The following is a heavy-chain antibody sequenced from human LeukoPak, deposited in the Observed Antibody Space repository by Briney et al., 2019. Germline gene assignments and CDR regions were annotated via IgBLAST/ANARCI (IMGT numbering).Heavy chain of an antibody. CDR3: ASSSMSGSYWGDAFDI. CDR2: ISGSDGRT. V-gene: IGHV3-23*01. D-gene: IGHD1-26*01. Sequence: TGGTLRLSCAASGFTFSSYGMSWVRQAPGKGLEWVSVISGSDGRTYYADSVKGRFTISRDNAKNSLYLQMNSLRAEDTAVYYCASSSMSGSYWGDAFDIWGQGTMVTVSS. CDR1: GFTFSSYG. J-gene: IGHJ3*02.